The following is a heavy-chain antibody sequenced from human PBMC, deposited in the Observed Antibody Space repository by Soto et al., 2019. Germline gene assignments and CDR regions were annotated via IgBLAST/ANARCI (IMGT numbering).Heavy chain of an antibody. V-gene: IGHV3-23*01. J-gene: IGHJ4*02. D-gene: IGHD3-10*02. CDR1: GFTFSTYA. CDR3: ALGGVRGVPFDD. CDR2: SSGSGGST. Sequence: EVQLLESGGGLVQPGGSLRLSCAASGFTFSTYAMSWVRQAPGKGLEWVSASSGSGGSTYYADSVKGRFTISRDNSKNTQYLEMTSLRAEDRAVYYCALGGVRGVPFDDWGQGTLVTVSS.